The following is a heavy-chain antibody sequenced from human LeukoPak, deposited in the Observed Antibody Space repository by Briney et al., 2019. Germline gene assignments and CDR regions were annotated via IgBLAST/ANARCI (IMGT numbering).Heavy chain of an antibody. Sequence: PGGSLRLSCAASGFNVSSNYVNWVRQAPGKGLEWVSVIYTGGSTYYSDSVKDRFTISRDNSKNTLYLQMNSLRAEGTAVYYCARDRSGWYGYFELWGRGTLVTVSS. V-gene: IGHV3-66*01. J-gene: IGHJ2*01. D-gene: IGHD6-19*01. CDR3: ARDRSGWYGYFEL. CDR1: GFNVSSNY. CDR2: IYTGGST.